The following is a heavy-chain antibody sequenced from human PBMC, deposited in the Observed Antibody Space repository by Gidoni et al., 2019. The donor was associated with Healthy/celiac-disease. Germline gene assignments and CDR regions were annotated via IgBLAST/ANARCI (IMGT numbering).Heavy chain of an antibody. V-gene: IGHV4-39*01. CDR2: IYFSGST. J-gene: IGHJ5*02. CDR3: ARHVPEYSSSDWFDP. Sequence: QLQLQASGPGLVTPSDTLSLTCTVSGGSISCSSYYWRWIRQPPVKGLEWIGSIYFSGSTYYNPSLKSRVTISVDTSKNQFSLKLSSVTAADTAVYYCARHVPEYSSSDWFDPWGQGTLVTVSS. CDR1: GGSISCSSYY. D-gene: IGHD6-6*01.